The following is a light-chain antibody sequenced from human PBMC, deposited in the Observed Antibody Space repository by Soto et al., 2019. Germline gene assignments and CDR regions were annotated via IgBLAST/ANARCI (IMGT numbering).Light chain of an antibody. CDR1: QILVHSDGIAY. CDR2: KVS. Sequence: DGVMTQSPLSLPVTLGQPASVSCISDQILVHSDGIAYFSWFQQRPGRSPRRLIYKVSNRDSGVPARFSGSGSGTDFALKISRVEAEDVGVYYCMQGTHWPITFGQGTRLEIK. CDR3: MQGTHWPIT. V-gene: IGKV2-30*02. J-gene: IGKJ5*01.